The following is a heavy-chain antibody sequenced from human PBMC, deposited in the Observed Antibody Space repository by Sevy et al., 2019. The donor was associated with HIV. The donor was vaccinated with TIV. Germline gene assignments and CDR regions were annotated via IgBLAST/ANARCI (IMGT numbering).Heavy chain of an antibody. CDR1: GGSISSSCYY. D-gene: IGHD3-10*01. CDR3: ARTYYYGSGSRGYFDY. Sequence: SETLSLTCTVSGGSISSSCYYWGWIRQPPGKGLEWIGSIYYSWSTYYDPSLKSRVTISVDTSKNQFSLKLSSVTAADTAVYYCARTYYYGSGSRGYFDYWGQGTLVTVSS. V-gene: IGHV4-39*01. J-gene: IGHJ4*02. CDR2: IYYSWST.